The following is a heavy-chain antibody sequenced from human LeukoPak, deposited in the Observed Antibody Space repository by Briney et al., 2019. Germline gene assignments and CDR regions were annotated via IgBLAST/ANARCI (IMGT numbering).Heavy chain of an antibody. D-gene: IGHD6-13*01. CDR1: GGSISSGGYY. CDR3: ARAGIAAAGTHYYYYMDV. Sequence: PSETLSLTCTVSGGSISSGGYYWSWIRQPPGKGLEWIGYIYHSGSTYYNPSLKSRVTISVDRSKNQFSLKLSSVTAADTAVYYCARAGIAAAGTHYYYYMDVWGKGTTVTVSS. CDR2: IYHSGST. V-gene: IGHV4-30-2*01. J-gene: IGHJ6*03.